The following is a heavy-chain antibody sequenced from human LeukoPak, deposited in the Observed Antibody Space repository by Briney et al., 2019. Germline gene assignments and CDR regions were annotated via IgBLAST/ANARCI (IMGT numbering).Heavy chain of an antibody. CDR1: GFTFSSYA. V-gene: IGHV3-23*01. J-gene: IGHJ6*03. D-gene: IGHD2-15*01. Sequence: GGSLRLSCAASGFTFSSYAMSWVRQAPGKGLEWVSAISGSGGSTYYAGSVKGRFTISRDNSKNTLYLQMNSLRAEDTAVYYCAKAPGYCSGGSCYYYYYYYMDVWGKGTTVTVSS. CDR3: AKAPGYCSGGSCYYYYYYYMDV. CDR2: ISGSGGST.